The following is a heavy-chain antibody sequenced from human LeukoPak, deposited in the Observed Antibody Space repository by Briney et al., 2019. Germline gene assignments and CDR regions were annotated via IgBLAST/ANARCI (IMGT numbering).Heavy chain of an antibody. D-gene: IGHD2-21*02. CDR3: AARGVTAGFDY. Sequence: SETLSLTCTVSGGSISSGDYYWSWIRQPPGKGLEWIGYIYYSGSTYYNPSLKSRVTISVDTSKNQFCLKLSSVTAADTAVYYCAARGVTAGFDYWGQGTLVTVSS. CDR1: GGSISSGDYY. CDR2: IYYSGST. V-gene: IGHV4-30-4*01. J-gene: IGHJ4*02.